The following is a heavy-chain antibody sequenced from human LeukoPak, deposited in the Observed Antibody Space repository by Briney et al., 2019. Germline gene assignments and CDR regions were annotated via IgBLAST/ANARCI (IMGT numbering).Heavy chain of an antibody. D-gene: IGHD1-14*01. CDR2: MNPNSGNT. J-gene: IGHJ4*02. CDR1: GYTFTGYY. CDR3: ARGPKSPTYQPNYNLPDY. V-gene: IGHV1-8*02. Sequence: ASVKVSCKASGYTFTGYYLHWVRQAPGQGLEWMGWMNPNSGNTGYAQKFQGRVTMTRNTSISTAYMELSSLRSEDTAVYYCARGPKSPTYQPNYNLPDYWGQGTLVTASS.